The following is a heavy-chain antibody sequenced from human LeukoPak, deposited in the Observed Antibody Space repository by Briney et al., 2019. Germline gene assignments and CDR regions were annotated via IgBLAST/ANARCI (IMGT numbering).Heavy chain of an antibody. CDR2: IIPIFGTA. CDR1: GGTFSSYA. CDR3: ARNKGRCYYDSSGYRTNPFDY. V-gene: IGHV1-69*13. Sequence: GASVKVSCKASGGTFSSYAISWVRQAPGQGLEWMGGIIPIFGTANYAQKFQGRVTITADESTSTAYMELSSLRSEDTAVYYCARNKGRCYYDSSGYRTNPFDYWGQGTLVTVSS. D-gene: IGHD3-22*01. J-gene: IGHJ4*02.